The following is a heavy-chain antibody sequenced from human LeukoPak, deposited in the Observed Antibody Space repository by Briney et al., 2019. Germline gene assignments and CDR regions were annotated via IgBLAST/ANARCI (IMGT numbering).Heavy chain of an antibody. V-gene: IGHV3-30*01. Sequence: GRSLRLSCAASGFTFSSYAMHWVRQAPGKGLEWVAVISYDGSNKYYADSVKGRFTISRDNSKNTLYLQMNSLRAEDTAVYYCARAEDYYYYYMDVWGKGTMVTVSS. CDR2: ISYDGSNK. J-gene: IGHJ6*03. CDR3: ARAEDYYYYYMDV. D-gene: IGHD2-15*01. CDR1: GFTFSSYA.